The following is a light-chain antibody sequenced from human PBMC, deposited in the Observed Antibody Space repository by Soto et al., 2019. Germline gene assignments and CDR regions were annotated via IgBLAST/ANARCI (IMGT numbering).Light chain of an antibody. CDR2: DAS. CDR3: QQYNNWPLT. Sequence: EIVTTQSPATLSLSPGERATLSCRSSQSFTSKLAWYQQKPGQAPRLLIYDASTRATGIPARFSGSESGTEFTLSISSLQSEDFAVYYCQQYNNWPLTFGGGTKVEI. J-gene: IGKJ4*01. V-gene: IGKV3-15*01. CDR1: QSFTSK.